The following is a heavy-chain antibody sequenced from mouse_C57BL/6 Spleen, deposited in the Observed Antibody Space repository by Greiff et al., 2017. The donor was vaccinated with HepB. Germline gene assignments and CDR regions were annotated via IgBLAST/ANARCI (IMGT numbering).Heavy chain of an antibody. D-gene: IGHD3-1*01. CDR1: GFTFSSYA. CDR3: TRDRAGHYFDY. J-gene: IGHJ2*01. CDR2: ISSGGDYI. Sequence: EVKLEESGEGLVKPGGSLKLSCAASGFTFSSYAMSWVRQTPEKRLEWVAYISSGGDYIYYADTVKGRFTISRDNARNTLYLQMSSLKSEDTAMYYCTRDRAGHYFDYWGQGTTLTVSS. V-gene: IGHV5-9-1*02.